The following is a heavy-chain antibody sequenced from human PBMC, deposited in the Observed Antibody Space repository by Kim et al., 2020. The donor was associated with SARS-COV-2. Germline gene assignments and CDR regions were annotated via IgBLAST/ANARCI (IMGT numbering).Heavy chain of an antibody. CDR3: AWECSDSGYYYGYFDL. J-gene: IGHJ2*01. Sequence: GGSLRLSCAASGFTFSRYWMHWVRQAPGKGLEWVSRMSGDGRSTRYADSVKGRFTISRDNAKNTVYLQMSNLRTEDTAVYFCAWECSDSGYYYGYFDLWG. CDR1: GFTFSRYW. D-gene: IGHD3-22*01. V-gene: IGHV3-74*01. CDR2: MSGDGRST.